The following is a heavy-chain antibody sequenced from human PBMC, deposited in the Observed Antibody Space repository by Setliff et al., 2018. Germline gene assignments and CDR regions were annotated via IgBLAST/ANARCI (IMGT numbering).Heavy chain of an antibody. Sequence: PSETLSLTCTVSGFSVSSGYYWGWVRQPPGKGLEWIGSIYFTGNTYYNPSLKSRVTVSVDTSRNQFSLTLNSVTAGDTAVYYCARVKVDTAWGDGFDVWGQGTLVTV. CDR2: IYFTGNT. J-gene: IGHJ3*01. D-gene: IGHD5-18*01. CDR1: GFSVSSGYY. CDR3: ARVKVDTAWGDGFDV. V-gene: IGHV4-38-2*02.